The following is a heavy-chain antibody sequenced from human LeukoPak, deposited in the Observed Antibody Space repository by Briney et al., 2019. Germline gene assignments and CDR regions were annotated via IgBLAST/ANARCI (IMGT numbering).Heavy chain of an antibody. D-gene: IGHD2-15*01. CDR1: GASISNSDFY. CDR3: ARVNDCSGSSCFSRWFDR. CDR2: LYYGGSP. V-gene: IGHV4-39*07. Sequence: KPSETLSLTCTVSGASISNSDFYWGWIRQPPGKGLEWIGTLYYGGSPLYNASLTSRVSMSVETSKNQFSLRLSSVTAADTAVYYCARVNDCSGSSCFSRWFDRWGQGTLITVSS. J-gene: IGHJ5*02.